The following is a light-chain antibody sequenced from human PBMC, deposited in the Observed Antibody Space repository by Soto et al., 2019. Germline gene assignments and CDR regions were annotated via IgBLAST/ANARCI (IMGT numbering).Light chain of an antibody. CDR1: SSDVGGYNY. J-gene: IGLJ1*01. CDR2: EVS. Sequence: QSALTQPASVSGSPGQSITISCTGTSSDVGGYNYVSWYQQHPGKAPKLMIYEVSNRPSGGSNRFSGSKSGNTASLTISGLQAEDEADYYCSSYTSSSIDYVFGPGTKLTVL. V-gene: IGLV2-14*01. CDR3: SSYTSSSIDYV.